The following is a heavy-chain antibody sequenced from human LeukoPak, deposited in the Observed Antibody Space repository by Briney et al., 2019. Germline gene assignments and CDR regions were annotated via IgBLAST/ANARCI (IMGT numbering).Heavy chain of an antibody. CDR1: GYTFTDYY. CDR2: INAKSGDT. V-gene: IGHV1-2*06. Sequence: ASVKVSCKASGYTFTDYYVHWVRQAPGQGLEWMGRINAKSGDTNAAQRFQGRVTMTRVTSITTAYLELSRLRPDDTAVYYCARDELYNGYYSVKYHYNGMDVWGQGTTVTVSS. J-gene: IGHJ6*02. D-gene: IGHD3-3*01. CDR3: ARDELYNGYYSVKYHYNGMDV.